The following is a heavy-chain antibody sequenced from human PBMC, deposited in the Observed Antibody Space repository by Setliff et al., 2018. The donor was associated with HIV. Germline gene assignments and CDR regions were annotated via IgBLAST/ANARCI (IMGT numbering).Heavy chain of an antibody. D-gene: IGHD6-13*01. V-gene: IGHV4-39*07. CDR3: ARRPGSTSNWYKGAFDF. CDR1: GGSISSSSHY. J-gene: IGHJ3*01. CDR2: IYHSGST. Sequence: SETLSLTCTVSGGSISSSSHYWGWIRQPPGKGLEWIGGIYHSGSTYYNPSLKSRVTISVDTSKNQFSLKLSSVTAADTAVYYCARRPGSTSNWYKGAFDFWGQGRMVTVSS.